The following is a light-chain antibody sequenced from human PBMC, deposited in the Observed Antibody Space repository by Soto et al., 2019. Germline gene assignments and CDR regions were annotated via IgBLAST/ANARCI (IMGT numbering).Light chain of an antibody. J-gene: IGKJ2*01. CDR3: HQYGSSPPT. Sequence: EIVLTQSPGTLSLSPGERATLSCRASQSVSSSYLAWYQQKPGQAPRLLIYGASSRATGIPDRYSGSGSGTDFTLTSSRLEPEDFAVYYCHQYGSSPPTFGQGTKLEIK. CDR1: QSVSSSY. CDR2: GAS. V-gene: IGKV3-20*01.